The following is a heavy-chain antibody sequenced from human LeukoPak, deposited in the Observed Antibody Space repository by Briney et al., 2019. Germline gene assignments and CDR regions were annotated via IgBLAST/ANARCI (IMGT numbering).Heavy chain of an antibody. Sequence: ASVTVSCKVSGYTLTELSMHWARQAPGKGLEWMGGFDPEDGETIYAQKFQGRVTMTEDTSTDTAYMELSSLRSEDTAVYYCATLHVLRFLEWSYFDYWGQGTLVTVSS. CDR2: FDPEDGET. J-gene: IGHJ4*02. CDR1: GYTLTELS. D-gene: IGHD3-3*01. CDR3: ATLHVLRFLEWSYFDY. V-gene: IGHV1-24*01.